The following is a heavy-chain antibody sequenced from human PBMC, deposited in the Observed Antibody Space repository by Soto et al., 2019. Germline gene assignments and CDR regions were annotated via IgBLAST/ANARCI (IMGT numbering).Heavy chain of an antibody. Sequence: SETLSLTCAVSSGSISSSNWWSWVRQPPGKGLEWIGEIYHSGTTNYNPSLKSRVTISVDKSKNQFSLKLSSVTAADTAVYYCATSGITIVRGATILSWSDPWGQGTLVTVSS. CDR1: SGSISSSNW. CDR2: IYHSGTT. J-gene: IGHJ5*02. D-gene: IGHD3-10*01. V-gene: IGHV4-4*02. CDR3: ATSGITIVRGATILSWSDP.